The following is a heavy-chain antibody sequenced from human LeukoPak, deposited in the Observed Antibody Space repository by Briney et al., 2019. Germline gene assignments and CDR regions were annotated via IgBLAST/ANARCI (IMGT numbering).Heavy chain of an antibody. CDR3: ARALSGNYGRVFFTEFDD. CDR2: IRTYNGDT. Sequence: ASVKVSCKTSGYASTNYAITWVRQPPGQGLEWMGWIRTYNGDTHYAPKLQGRVTMTTDTSTRTVYLDMMSLTSDDTAVYYCARALSGNYGRVFFTEFDDWGQGTLVTVSS. V-gene: IGHV1-18*01. J-gene: IGHJ4*02. D-gene: IGHD5-24*01. CDR1: GYASTNYA.